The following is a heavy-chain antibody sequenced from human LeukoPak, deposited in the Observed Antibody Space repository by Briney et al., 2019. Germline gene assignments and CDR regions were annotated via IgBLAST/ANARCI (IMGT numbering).Heavy chain of an antibody. CDR3: AKSWSGYYHYYMDV. D-gene: IGHD3-3*01. J-gene: IGHJ6*03. CDR1: GFNFRTYA. Sequence: PGGSLRLSCAASGFNFRTYAMHWVRQAPGKGLEWVASIGNDGTNRNHVDSVKGRFTISRDNSKNTVFLQMDSLRPEDTAIYYCAKSWSGYYHYYMDVWGTGTTVTVSS. V-gene: IGHV3-30*02. CDR2: IGNDGTNR.